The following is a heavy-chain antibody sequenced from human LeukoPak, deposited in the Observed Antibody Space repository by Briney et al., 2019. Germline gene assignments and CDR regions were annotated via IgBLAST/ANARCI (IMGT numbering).Heavy chain of an antibody. J-gene: IGHJ4*02. D-gene: IGHD6-13*01. CDR2: IYSGGST. CDR1: GFTVSSNY. Sequence: GGSLRLSCAASGFTVSSNYMSWVRQAPGKGLEWVSVIYSGGSTYYADSVKGRFTISRDNSKNTLYLQMNSLRAEDTAVYYCARETRYSSSQKLDYWGQGTLVTVSS. V-gene: IGHV3-66*01. CDR3: ARETRYSSSQKLDY.